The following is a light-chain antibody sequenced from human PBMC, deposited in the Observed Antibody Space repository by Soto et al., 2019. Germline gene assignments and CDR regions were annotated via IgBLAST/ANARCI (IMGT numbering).Light chain of an antibody. CDR3: QQYRSSLWT. CDR1: QSVSSSY. V-gene: IGKV3-20*01. Sequence: EIVLTQSPGTLSLSPGERATLSCRASQSVSSSYLAWYQQKPGQAPRLLIYGASSRATGIPDRFSGSGSGTDFTLTISRLEPEDFAVYYRQQYRSSLWTFGQGTKVDIK. CDR2: GAS. J-gene: IGKJ1*01.